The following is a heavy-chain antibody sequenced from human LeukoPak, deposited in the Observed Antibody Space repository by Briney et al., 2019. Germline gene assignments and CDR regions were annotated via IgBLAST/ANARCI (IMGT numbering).Heavy chain of an antibody. D-gene: IGHD3-9*01. V-gene: IGHV3-23*01. CDR1: GFTFSSYA. J-gene: IGHJ4*02. CDR3: AKDRVPYYDILTGYYLPYFDY. CDR2: ISGSGGST. Sequence: PGGSLRLSCAASGFTFSSYAMSWVRQAPGKGLEWVSAISGSGGSTYYADSVKGRFTISRDNSKNTLYLQMNSLRAEDTAVYYCAKDRVPYYDILTGYYLPYFDYWGQGTLVTVSS.